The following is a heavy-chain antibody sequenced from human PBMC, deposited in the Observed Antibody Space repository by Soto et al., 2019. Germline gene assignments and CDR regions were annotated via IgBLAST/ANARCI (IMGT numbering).Heavy chain of an antibody. V-gene: IGHV3-66*01. CDR3: ARTRGNGWVDY. CDR2: IYSDGDT. Sequence: PGGSLRLSCAASGFTVSSGFMSWVRQAPGKGLEWVSVIYSDGDTKYGDSVTGRFTISRDNSKNTVYLQMNSLRAEDTAIYYCARTRGNGWVDYWGQGT. CDR1: GFTVSSGF. D-gene: IGHD6-19*01. J-gene: IGHJ4*02.